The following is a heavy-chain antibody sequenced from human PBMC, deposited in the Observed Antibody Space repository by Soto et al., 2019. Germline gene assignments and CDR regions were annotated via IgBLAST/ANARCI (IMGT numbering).Heavy chain of an antibody. J-gene: IGHJ6*03. Sequence: LSETLSLTCTVSGGSISSGGYYWSWIRQHPGKGLEWIGYIYYSGSTYYNPSLKSRVTISVDTSKNQFSLKLSSVTAADTAVYYCARWMVVPAAKSMDVWGKGTTVTVSS. CDR3: ARWMVVPAAKSMDV. V-gene: IGHV4-31*03. CDR1: GGSISSGGYY. CDR2: IYYSGST. D-gene: IGHD2-2*01.